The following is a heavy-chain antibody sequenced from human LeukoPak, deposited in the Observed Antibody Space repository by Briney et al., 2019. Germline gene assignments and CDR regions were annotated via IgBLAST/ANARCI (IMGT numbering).Heavy chain of an antibody. D-gene: IGHD3-3*01. Sequence: SETLSLTCAVSGYSISSGYNWGWIRQPPGKGLEWIGSIYHSGSTYYNPSLKSRVTISVDMSKNQFSLRLSSVTAADTAVYYCARHGHGAIFGVVTNWFDPWGQGTLVIVSS. CDR1: GYSISSGYN. V-gene: IGHV4-38-2*01. J-gene: IGHJ5*02. CDR2: IYHSGST. CDR3: ARHGHGAIFGVVTNWFDP.